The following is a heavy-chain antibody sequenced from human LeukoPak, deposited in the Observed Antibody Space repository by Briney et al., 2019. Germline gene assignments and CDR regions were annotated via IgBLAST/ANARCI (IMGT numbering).Heavy chain of an antibody. CDR1: GYTLTDYY. CDR3: ARDEGSPSGSYYDY. Sequence: GASVKVSCKASGYTLTDYYMHWVRQAPGQGLEWMGRINPNSGGTNYAQKFQGRVTMTRDTSTSTVYMELSRLRSDDTAVYYCARDEGSPSGSYYDYWGQGTLVTVSS. J-gene: IGHJ4*02. D-gene: IGHD1-26*01. V-gene: IGHV1-2*06. CDR2: INPNSGGT.